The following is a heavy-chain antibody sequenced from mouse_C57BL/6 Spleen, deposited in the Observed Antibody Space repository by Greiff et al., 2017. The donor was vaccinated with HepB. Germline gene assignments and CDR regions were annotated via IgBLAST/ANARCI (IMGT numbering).Heavy chain of an antibody. J-gene: IGHJ2*01. CDR1: GFTFSSYT. CDR2: ISGGGGNT. CDR3: ARHPSPYYYGSSGYYFDY. D-gene: IGHD1-1*01. Sequence: EVKLQESGGGLVKPGGSLKLSCAASGFTFSSYTMSWVRQTPEKRLEWVATISGGGGNTYYPDSVKGRFTISRDNAKNTLYLQMSSLRSEDTALYYCARHPSPYYYGSSGYYFDYWGQGTTLTVSS. V-gene: IGHV5-9*01.